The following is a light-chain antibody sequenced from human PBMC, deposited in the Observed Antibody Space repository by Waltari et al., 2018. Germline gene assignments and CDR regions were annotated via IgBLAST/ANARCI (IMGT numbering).Light chain of an antibody. J-gene: IGLJ3*02. CDR1: TGAVTSGHY. Sequence: QAVVTQEPSLTVSPGGTVTLTCGSSTGAVTSGHYTYWFQPKPGQAPRTIFHDTTNEHSWTPALYSGYLLGGRADLTLSGAQPEDEAVYYCLLTYNDAVVFGGGTKLTVL. V-gene: IGLV7-46*01. CDR2: DTT. CDR3: LLTYNDAVV.